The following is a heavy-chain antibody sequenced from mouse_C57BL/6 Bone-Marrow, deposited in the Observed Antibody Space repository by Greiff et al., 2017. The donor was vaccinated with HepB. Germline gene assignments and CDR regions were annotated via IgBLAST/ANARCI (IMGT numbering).Heavy chain of an antibody. CDR1: GYAFTNYL. CDR3: ARDWDYGSSYEDWYFDV. Sequence: QVQLQQSGAELVRPGTSVKVSCKASGYAFTNYLLEWVKQRPGQGLEWIGVINPGSGGTNYNEKFKGKATLTADKSSSTAYMQLSSLTSEDSAVYFCARDWDYGSSYEDWYFDVWGTGTTVTVSS. D-gene: IGHD1-1*01. V-gene: IGHV1-54*01. CDR2: INPGSGGT. J-gene: IGHJ1*03.